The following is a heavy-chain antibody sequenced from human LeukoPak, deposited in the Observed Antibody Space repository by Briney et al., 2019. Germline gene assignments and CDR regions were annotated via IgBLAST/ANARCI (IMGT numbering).Heavy chain of an antibody. CDR2: ISAYKGDT. D-gene: IGHD3-10*01. CDR3: ARGGYYGSGSFPDY. J-gene: IGHJ4*02. V-gene: IGHV1-18*01. CDR1: GYTFTTYG. Sequence: ASVKVSCEASGYTFTTYGIGWVRQAPGQGLEWMGWISAYKGDTNYAQKLQGRVTMTTDTSTSTAYMDLRSLTSDDTAVYYCARGGYYGSGSFPDYWGQGTLVTVSS.